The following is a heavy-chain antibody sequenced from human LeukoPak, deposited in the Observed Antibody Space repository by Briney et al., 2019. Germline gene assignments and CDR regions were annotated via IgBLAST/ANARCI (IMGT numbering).Heavy chain of an antibody. CDR2: INSDGSST. D-gene: IGHD6-13*01. CDR1: GFTFSSYW. V-gene: IGHV3-74*01. CDR3: ARALRYSSPFDY. J-gene: IGHJ4*02. Sequence: PGGSLRLSCAASGFTFSSYWMHWVRQAPGKGLVWVSRINSDGSSTSYADSAKGRFTISRDNAKNTLYLQMNSLRAEDTAVYYCARALRYSSPFDYWGQGTLVTVSS.